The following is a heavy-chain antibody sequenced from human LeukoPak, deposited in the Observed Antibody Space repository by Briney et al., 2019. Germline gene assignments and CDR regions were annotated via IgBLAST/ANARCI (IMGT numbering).Heavy chain of an antibody. D-gene: IGHD4-11*01. Sequence: GGSLRLSCAASGFTSSSYALHWVRQAPGKGLEWVAVISYDGSNKYYADSVKGRFTISRDNSKTTMYLQMNTLRAEHTAVYYCARVSPHYTNYLTGDYYMDVWGKGTTVTVSS. V-gene: IGHV3-30*01. CDR1: GFTSSSYA. J-gene: IGHJ6*03. CDR3: ARVSPHYTNYLTGDYYMDV. CDR2: ISYDGSNK.